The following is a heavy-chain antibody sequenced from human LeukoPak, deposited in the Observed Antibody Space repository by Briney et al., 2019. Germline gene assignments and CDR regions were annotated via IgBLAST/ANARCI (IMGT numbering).Heavy chain of an antibody. V-gene: IGHV3-30*18. CDR2: LSYDGNYA. CDR1: GFTFNNFA. D-gene: IGHD3-10*01. CDR3: SKVASPYGSGNSGLHYYYNMGV. J-gene: IGHJ6*02. Sequence: PGGSLRLSCVTSGFTFNNFAMHWVRQAPGKGLEWVAVLSYDGNYAYYADSVKGRFTISRDISKNTLYLQLNSLRTEDTAVYYCSKVASPYGSGNSGLHYYYNMGVWGPGTTVTVSS.